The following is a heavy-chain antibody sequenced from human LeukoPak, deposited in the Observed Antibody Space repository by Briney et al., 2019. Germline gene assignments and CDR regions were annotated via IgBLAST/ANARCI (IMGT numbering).Heavy chain of an antibody. CDR1: GFTVSSNY. Sequence: GGSLRLSCAASGFTVSSNYMSWVRQAPGKGLEWVSVIHSGGSTYYADSVKGRFTISRDNSKNTLYLQMNSLRAEDTAVYYCAKSLLGYCSSTSCYALDYWGQGTLVTVSS. V-gene: IGHV3-53*01. CDR2: IHSGGST. CDR3: AKSLLGYCSSTSCYALDY. D-gene: IGHD2-2*01. J-gene: IGHJ4*02.